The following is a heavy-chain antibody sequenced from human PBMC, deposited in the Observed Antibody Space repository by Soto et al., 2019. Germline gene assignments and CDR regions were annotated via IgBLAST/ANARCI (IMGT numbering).Heavy chain of an antibody. V-gene: IGHV1-8*01. CDR2: MNPNSGNP. CDR3: ARSTNDSGDRH. J-gene: IGHJ4*02. D-gene: IGHD4-17*01. CDR1: GYTFTSYD. Sequence: QVQLVQSGAEVKKPGASVKVSCKASGYTFTSYDINWVRQATGQGLEWMGWMNPNSGNPGYAQKFQGRVTMTRNTSIRTAYMELSSLRSEHTAMYYSARSTNDSGDRHWGQGTLVTVSS.